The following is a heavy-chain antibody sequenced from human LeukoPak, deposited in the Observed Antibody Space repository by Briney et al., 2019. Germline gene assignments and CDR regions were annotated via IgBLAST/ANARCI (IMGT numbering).Heavy chain of an antibody. CDR1: GFTFSSYG. CDR3: AKGSSPPVAGLLDY. Sequence: GGSLRLSCAASGFTFSSYGMSWVRQAPGKGLEWVSAISGSGGSTYYADSVKGRFTISRDNSKNTLYLQMNSLRAEDTAVYYCAKGSSPPVAGLLDYWGQGTLVTVSS. CDR2: ISGSGGST. V-gene: IGHV3-23*01. D-gene: IGHD6-19*01. J-gene: IGHJ4*02.